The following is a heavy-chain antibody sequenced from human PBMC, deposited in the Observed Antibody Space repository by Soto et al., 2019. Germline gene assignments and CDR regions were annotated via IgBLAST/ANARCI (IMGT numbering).Heavy chain of an antibody. Sequence: QVQLVQAGTEVKKPGASVKVSCRASGYTFSNYGAIWVRQAPGQGLEWMGWLSADHGDTNYSQKFHDRVTMTPDKAPSTAYFDLRSLSSDDTAVYYCARAPHQSWLVPDFWGQGTLVTVS. D-gene: IGHD6-19*01. CDR3: ARAPHQSWLVPDF. CDR1: GYTFSNYG. V-gene: IGHV1-18*01. J-gene: IGHJ4*02. CDR2: LSADHGDT.